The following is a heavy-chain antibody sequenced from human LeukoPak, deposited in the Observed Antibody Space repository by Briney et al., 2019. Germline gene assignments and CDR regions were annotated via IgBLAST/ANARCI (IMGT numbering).Heavy chain of an antibody. CDR2: ISSRSSFI. V-gene: IGHV3-21*01. Sequence: GGSLRLSCAASGFTFSSDAMNWVRQAPGKGLEWVACISSRSSFIYYADSVKGRFTISRDNAKNSLYLQMNNLRAGDTAAYYCARARDYDSSGYFSYWGQGTLVTVSS. CDR1: GFTFSSDA. CDR3: ARARDYDSSGYFSY. D-gene: IGHD3-22*01. J-gene: IGHJ4*02.